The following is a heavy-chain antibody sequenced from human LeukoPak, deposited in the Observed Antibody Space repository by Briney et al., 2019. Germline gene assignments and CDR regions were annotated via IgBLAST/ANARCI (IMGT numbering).Heavy chain of an antibody. CDR3: ARGIVGATHFDY. Sequence: PGRSLRLSCAASGFTFSSYGMHWVRQAPGKGLEWVALIWYDGSNRYYADSVKGRLTISRDNSKNTLYLQMNSLRAEDTAVYYCARGIVGATHFDYWGQGTLVTVSS. D-gene: IGHD1-26*01. V-gene: IGHV3-33*01. J-gene: IGHJ4*02. CDR2: IWYDGSNR. CDR1: GFTFSSYG.